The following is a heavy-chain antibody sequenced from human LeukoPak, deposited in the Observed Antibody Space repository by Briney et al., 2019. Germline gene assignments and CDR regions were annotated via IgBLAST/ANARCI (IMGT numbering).Heavy chain of an antibody. V-gene: IGHV4-59*01. CDR1: GCSISSYY. CDR2: IYYLGST. J-gene: IGHJ2*01. D-gene: IGHD3-10*01. CDR3: ARDRPGSYWYFDL. Sequence: SSETLSLTCTVSGCSISSYYWSWIRQPPGKGLEWVGHIYYLGSTNYNPSLKSRVTISIDTSKNYFSLKLNSVIAADTAVYYCARDRPGSYWYFDLWGRGTLVTVSS.